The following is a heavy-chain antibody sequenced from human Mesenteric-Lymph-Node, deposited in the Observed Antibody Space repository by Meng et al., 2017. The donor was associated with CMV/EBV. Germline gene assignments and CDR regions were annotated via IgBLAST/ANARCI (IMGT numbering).Heavy chain of an antibody. J-gene: IGHJ4*02. V-gene: IGHV3-30*02. CDR3: VRGDIKWELQPLDY. Sequence: GGSLRLSCAASGFTFNIYGMHWVRRAPGKGLEWVSFIRPDESETYYADSVKGRFAISRDNSKNTLYMQMSSLRVEDTAVYYCVRGDIKWELQPLDYWGQGTLVTVSS. CDR2: IRPDESET. D-gene: IGHD3-10*01. CDR1: GFTFNIYG.